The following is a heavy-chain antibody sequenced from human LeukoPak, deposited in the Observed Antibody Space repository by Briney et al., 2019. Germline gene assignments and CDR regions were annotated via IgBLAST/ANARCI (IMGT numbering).Heavy chain of an antibody. CDR2: IYHSGST. D-gene: IGHD2-2*01. V-gene: IGHV4-30-2*01. Sequence: SETLSLTCTVSGGSISSGGYYWSWIRQPPGKGLEWIGYIYHSGSTYYNPSLKSRVTISVDRSKNQFSLKLSSVTAADTAMYYCARDLGYCSSTSCFHWFDPWGQGTLVTVSS. CDR1: GGSISSGGYY. CDR3: ARDLGYCSSTSCFHWFDP. J-gene: IGHJ5*02.